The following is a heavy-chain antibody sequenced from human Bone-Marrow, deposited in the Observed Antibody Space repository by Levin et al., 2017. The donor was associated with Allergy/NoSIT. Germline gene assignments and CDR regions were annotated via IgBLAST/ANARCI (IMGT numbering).Heavy chain of an antibody. CDR2: ITGSGGDT. CDR3: AKDFSVQPGAVNWFDP. J-gene: IGHJ5*02. Sequence: GGSLRLSCAASGFTFSIYAMSWVRQAPGKGLEWVASITGSGGDTFYTDSVKGRFTISRDNAKNKLFLQMRSLRAEDTAVYYCAKDFSVQPGAVNWFDPWGQGTLVTVSS. CDR1: GFTFSIYA. D-gene: IGHD3-10*01. V-gene: IGHV3-23*01.